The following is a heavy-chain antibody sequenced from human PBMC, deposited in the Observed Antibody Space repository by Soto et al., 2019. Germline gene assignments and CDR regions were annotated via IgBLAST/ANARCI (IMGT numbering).Heavy chain of an antibody. CDR1: GFTFDNYA. CDR2: ISWNSNTI. V-gene: IGHV3-9*01. J-gene: IGHJ4*02. Sequence: QPXVFLRLYFAASGFTFDNYAMHWVRQAPGKGLEWVSGISWNSNTIAYADSVKGRFTISRDNAKNSLYLQMNSLRAEDKAFYYCAKDTGPKWGQGTLVTVTS. CDR3: AKDTGPK.